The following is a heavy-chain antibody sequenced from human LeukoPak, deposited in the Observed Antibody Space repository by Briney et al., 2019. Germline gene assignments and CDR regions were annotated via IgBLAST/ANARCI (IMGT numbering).Heavy chain of an antibody. D-gene: IGHD2-2*01. V-gene: IGHV1-8*01. J-gene: IGHJ3*02. CDR3: AREFSFSDYGSSDRDASDI. CDR2: MNPNSGNT. Sequence: ASVKVSCKASGYTFTSYDFNWVRQATGQGLEWMGWMNPNSGNTGYAQKFQGRVTMTRDTSISTAYMELSSLRSEDTAVYYCAREFSFSDYGSSDRDASDIWGQGTMVTVSS. CDR1: GYTFTSYD.